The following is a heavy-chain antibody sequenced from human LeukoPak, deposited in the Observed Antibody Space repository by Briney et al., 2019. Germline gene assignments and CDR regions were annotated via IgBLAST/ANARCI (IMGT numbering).Heavy chain of an antibody. V-gene: IGHV1-2*02. Sequence: ASVKVSCKASGYTFTGYYMHWVRQAPGQGLEWMGWINPNSGGTNYAQKFQGRVTLTRDMSTSTDYMELSSLRSEDTAVYYCARGVKGYSSGWYLDYWGQGTLVTVSS. CDR1: GYTFTGYY. D-gene: IGHD6-19*01. CDR2: INPNSGGT. J-gene: IGHJ4*02. CDR3: ARGVKGYSSGWYLDY.